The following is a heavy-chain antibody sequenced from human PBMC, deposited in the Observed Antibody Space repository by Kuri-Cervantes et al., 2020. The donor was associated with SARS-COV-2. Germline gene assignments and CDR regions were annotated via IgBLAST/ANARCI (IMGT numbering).Heavy chain of an antibody. CDR2: IYYSGST. J-gene: IGHJ4*02. Sequence: GSLRLSCTVSGGSISSSNYYWGWIRQPPGKGLEWIGSIYYSGSTYYNPSLKSRVTISVDTSKNQFSLKLSSVTAADTAVYYCAGGGDGGADYWGQGTLVTVSS. CDR3: AGGGDGGADY. CDR1: GGSISSSNYY. V-gene: IGHV4-39*07. D-gene: IGHD3-16*01.